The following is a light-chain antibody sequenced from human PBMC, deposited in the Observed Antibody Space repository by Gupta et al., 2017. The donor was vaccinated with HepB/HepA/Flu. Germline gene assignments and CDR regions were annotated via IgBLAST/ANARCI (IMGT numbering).Light chain of an antibody. CDR2: AAS. CDR1: QGISSY. J-gene: IGKJ4*01. V-gene: IGKV1-9*01. CDR3: QQRNSYPPLT. Sequence: DIQLTQSPSFLSASVGDRFTITCRASQGISSYLAWYQQKPGKAPKLLIYAASTWQSGVPSRFSGSGSGREVPLTSSSRQQEDFAAYYCQQRNSYPPLTFGRGTKVEIK.